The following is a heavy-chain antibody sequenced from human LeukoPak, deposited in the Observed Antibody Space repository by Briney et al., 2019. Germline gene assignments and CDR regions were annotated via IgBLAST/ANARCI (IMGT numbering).Heavy chain of an antibody. CDR2: IYTSGST. Sequence: SETLSLTCTVSGASISSYYWCWFRQPPGKGLEWIGYIYTSGSTNYNPSLKSRATISVDTSKNQFSLKLSSVTAADTAVYYCARLFSPNKFDPWGQGTLVTVSS. J-gene: IGHJ5*02. D-gene: IGHD1/OR15-1a*01. V-gene: IGHV4-4*09. CDR3: ARLFSPNKFDP. CDR1: GASISSYY.